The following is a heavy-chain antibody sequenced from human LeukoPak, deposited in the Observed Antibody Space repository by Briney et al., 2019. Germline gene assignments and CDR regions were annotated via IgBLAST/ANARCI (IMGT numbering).Heavy chain of an antibody. CDR3: ARVTGYTIEDYFDY. CDR1: GGSISSYY. V-gene: IGHV4-59*01. J-gene: IGHJ4*02. CDR2: IYYSGST. Sequence: PSETLSLTCTVSGGSISSYYWSWIRQPPGKGLEWIGYIYYSGSTNYNPSLKSRVTISVETSNNQFSLKLRSVTAADTAVYYCARVTGYTIEDYFDYWGQGTLVTVSS. D-gene: IGHD3-9*01.